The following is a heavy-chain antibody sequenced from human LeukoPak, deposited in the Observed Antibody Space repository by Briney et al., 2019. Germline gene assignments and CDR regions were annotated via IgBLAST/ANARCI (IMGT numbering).Heavy chain of an antibody. Sequence: PSGTLSLTCTVSAGSISGYYWNWIRQPPGKGLEWIGYIFYSGSTDYNPSLKSRVTISVDTSKNQFSLKLSSVTAEDTAVYYCARGFSKYPTYHAFDIWGQGTMVTVSS. CDR3: ARGFSKYPTYHAFDI. J-gene: IGHJ3*02. CDR1: AGSISGYY. CDR2: IFYSGST. D-gene: IGHD2-2*02. V-gene: IGHV4-59*01.